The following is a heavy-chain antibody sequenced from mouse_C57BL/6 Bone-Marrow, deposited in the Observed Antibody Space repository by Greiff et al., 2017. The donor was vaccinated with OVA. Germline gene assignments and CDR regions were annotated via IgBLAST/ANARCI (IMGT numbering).Heavy chain of an antibody. J-gene: IGHJ4*01. CDR1: GYAFTNYL. Sequence: VLLQQSGAELVRPGTSVKVSCKASGYAFTNYLIEWVKQRPGQGLEWIGVINPGSGGTNYNEKFKGKATLTADKSSSTAYMQLSSLTSEDSAVYFCAYGSSLYYYAMDYWGQGTSVTVSS. V-gene: IGHV1-54*01. CDR3: AYGSSLYYYAMDY. D-gene: IGHD1-1*01. CDR2: INPGSGGT.